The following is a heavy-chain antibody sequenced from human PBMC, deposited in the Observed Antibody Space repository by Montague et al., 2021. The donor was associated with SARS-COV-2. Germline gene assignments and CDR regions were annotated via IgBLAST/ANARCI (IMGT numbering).Heavy chain of an antibody. CDR3: ARARGSHYMSWFDS. CDR1: GGSMSYYY. V-gene: IGHV4-59*01. D-gene: IGHD3-10*01. Sequence: SETLSLTCTVSGGSMSYYYWSWVRQPPGKGLEWIGYIYYTGDTKXNPSLKSRVTLSVATSKNQFSLKVNSVTAADTAVYYCARARGSHYMSWFDSWGQGTLVIVSS. J-gene: IGHJ5*01. CDR2: IYYTGDT.